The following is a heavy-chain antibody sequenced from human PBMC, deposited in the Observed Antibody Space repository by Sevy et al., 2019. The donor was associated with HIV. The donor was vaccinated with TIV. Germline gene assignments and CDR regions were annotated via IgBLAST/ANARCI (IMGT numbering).Heavy chain of an antibody. V-gene: IGHV1-18*01. CDR3: ARDLPPLDYYGSGSYYTSDY. Sequence: ASVKVSCKASGYTFTSHGISWVRQAPGQGLEWVGWISTYNDDTKYAQKVQGRATMTTDTSTTTVFMELRRLRSDDTANYYCARDLPPLDYYGSGSYYTSDYWGQRTLVTVSS. CDR2: ISTYNDDT. CDR1: GYTFTSHG. J-gene: IGHJ4*02. D-gene: IGHD3-10*01.